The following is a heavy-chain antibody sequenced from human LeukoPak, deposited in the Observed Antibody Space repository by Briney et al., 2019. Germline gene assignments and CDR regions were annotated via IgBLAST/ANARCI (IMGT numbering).Heavy chain of an antibody. CDR1: GFTFSIYA. CDR3: ARDRRGFPEPY. CDR2: ISGSGGST. J-gene: IGHJ4*02. Sequence: GGSLRLSCAASGFTFSIYAMSWVRQAPGKGLEWVSGISGSGGSTYYADSVKGRFTISRDNSQNTLYLQMNSLRAEDTAVYYCARDRRGFPEPYWGQGTLVTVSS. D-gene: IGHD1-14*01. V-gene: IGHV3-23*01.